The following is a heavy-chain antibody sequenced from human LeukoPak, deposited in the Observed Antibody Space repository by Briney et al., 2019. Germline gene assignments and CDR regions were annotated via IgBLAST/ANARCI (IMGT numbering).Heavy chain of an antibody. CDR2: IYTSGST. J-gene: IGHJ4*02. V-gene: IGHV4-61*02. CDR1: GGSISSGSYY. CDR3: AREMATIPSPFDY. D-gene: IGHD5-24*01. Sequence: PSQTLSLTCTVSGGSISSGSYYWRWIRQPAGKGLEWIGRIYTSGSTNYNPSLKSRVTISVDTSKNQFSLKLSSVTAADTAVYYCAREMATIPSPFDYWGQGTLVTVSS.